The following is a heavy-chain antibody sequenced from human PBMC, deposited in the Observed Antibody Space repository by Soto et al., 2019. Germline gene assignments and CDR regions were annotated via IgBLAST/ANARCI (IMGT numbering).Heavy chain of an antibody. V-gene: IGHV3-23*01. J-gene: IGHJ4*02. D-gene: IGHD2-15*01. CDR2: FSSVGGGT. CDR1: GFTFSNYA. CDR3: TKANRYCSGATCFTFDY. Sequence: EVQLLESGGGLLQPGGSLRLSCTASGFTFSNYAMSWVRQAPGKGLEWDSTFSSVGGGTYYADSVKGRFTISRDNSMNTLSLQMNSLRAEDTAVYYCTKANRYCSGATCFTFDYWGLGTLVTVSS.